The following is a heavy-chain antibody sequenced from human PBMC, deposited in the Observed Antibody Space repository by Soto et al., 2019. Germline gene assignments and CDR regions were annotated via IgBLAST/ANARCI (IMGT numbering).Heavy chain of an antibody. CDR2: ISSSSSTI. D-gene: IGHD5-18*01. CDR1: GFTFSSYS. Sequence: GGSLRLSCASSGFTFSSYSMNLVRQAPGKGLEWVSYISSSSSTIYYADSVKGRFTISRDNAKDTLYLQMNSLRAEDTAVYYCARDPSAYSFGSFNCFDPWGQGTLVTVSS. CDR3: ARDPSAYSFGSFNCFDP. J-gene: IGHJ5*02. V-gene: IGHV3-48*04.